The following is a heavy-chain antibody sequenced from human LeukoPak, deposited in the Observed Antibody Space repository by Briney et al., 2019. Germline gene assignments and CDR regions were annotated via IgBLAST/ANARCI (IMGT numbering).Heavy chain of an antibody. D-gene: IGHD3-22*01. V-gene: IGHV4-30-4*08. CDR3: ARIGSIRISSSGYDY. CDR2: IYYSGST. CDR1: GGSISSGDYY. J-gene: IGHJ4*02. Sequence: PSETLSLTCTVSGGSISSGDYYWSWIRQPPGKGLEWIGYIYYSGSTYYNPSLKSRVTISVDTSKNQFSLKLSSLTAADTAVYYCARIGSIRISSSGYDYWGQGTLVTVSS.